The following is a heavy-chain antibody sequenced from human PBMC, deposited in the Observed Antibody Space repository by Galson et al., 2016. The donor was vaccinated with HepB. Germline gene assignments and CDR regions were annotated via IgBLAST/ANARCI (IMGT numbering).Heavy chain of an antibody. V-gene: IGHV3-7*01. CDR2: IKEDGSEK. J-gene: IGHJ4*02. Sequence: SLRLSCAASGFRFSTYWMTWVRQAPGKGLEWVANIKEDGSEKYYVESVRGRFTISRDNAKDSMYLQMNNLRAEDTAVYFCARERIAAPGRGRFDYWGQGTLVTVSS. CDR3: ARERIAAPGRGRFDY. D-gene: IGHD6-13*01. CDR1: GFRFSTYW.